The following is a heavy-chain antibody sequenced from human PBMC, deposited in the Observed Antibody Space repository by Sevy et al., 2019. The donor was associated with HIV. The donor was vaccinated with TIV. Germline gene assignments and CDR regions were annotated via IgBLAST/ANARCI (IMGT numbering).Heavy chain of an antibody. Sequence: GGSLRLSCAASGFTFSSYGMHWVRQAPGKGLEWVAVIWYDGSNKYYADSMKGRFTISRDNYKNRLYLQMNSLRAEDRAVYYCAINYYDSSGSSFFFDYWGQGTLVTVSS. J-gene: IGHJ4*02. CDR3: AINYYDSSGSSFFFDY. D-gene: IGHD3-22*01. CDR1: GFTFSSYG. V-gene: IGHV3-33*01. CDR2: IWYDGSNK.